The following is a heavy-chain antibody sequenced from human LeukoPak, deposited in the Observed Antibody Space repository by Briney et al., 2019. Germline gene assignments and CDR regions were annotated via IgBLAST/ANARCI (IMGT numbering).Heavy chain of an antibody. CDR1: GYTFTSYD. J-gene: IGHJ4*02. Sequence: GASVKVSCKASGYTFTSYDINWVRQATGQGLEWMGWMNPNSGNTGYTQKFQGRVTVTGNTSISTAYMELSSLGSEDTAVYYCARGFLYGDSKNFDYWGQGTLVTVSS. CDR3: ARGFLYGDSKNFDY. D-gene: IGHD4-17*01. CDR2: MNPNSGNT. V-gene: IGHV1-8*01.